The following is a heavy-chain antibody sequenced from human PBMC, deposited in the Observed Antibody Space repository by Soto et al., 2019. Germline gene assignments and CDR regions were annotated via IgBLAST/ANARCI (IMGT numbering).Heavy chain of an antibody. Sequence: GGSLRLSCAASGFTFSSYAMHWVRQAPGKGLEWVAVISYDGSNKYYADSVKGRFTISRDNSKNTLYLQMNSLRAEDTAVYYCARVPSSGGRAHFYYWGQGTLVTVSS. CDR1: GFTFSSYA. J-gene: IGHJ4*02. V-gene: IGHV3-30-3*01. D-gene: IGHD2-8*02. CDR3: ARVPSSGGRAHFYY. CDR2: ISYDGSNK.